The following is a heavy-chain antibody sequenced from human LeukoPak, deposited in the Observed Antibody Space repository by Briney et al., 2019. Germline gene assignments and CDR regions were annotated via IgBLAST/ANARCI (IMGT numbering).Heavy chain of an antibody. V-gene: IGHV1-69*05. CDR1: GGTFSSYA. Sequence: SVKVSCKASGGTFSSYAISWVRQAPGQGLEWMGGIIPIFGTANYAQKFQGRVTMTRDMSTSTVYMELSSLRSEDTAVYYCARGIDGGNSGWFDPWGQGTLVTVSS. CDR2: IIPIFGTA. J-gene: IGHJ5*02. CDR3: ARGIDGGNSGWFDP. D-gene: IGHD4-23*01.